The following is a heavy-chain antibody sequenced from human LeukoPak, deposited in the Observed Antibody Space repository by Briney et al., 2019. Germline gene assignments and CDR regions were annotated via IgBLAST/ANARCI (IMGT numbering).Heavy chain of an antibody. CDR2: IIPIFGTA. CDR3: ARGFPVVPVRYGMDV. J-gene: IGHJ6*02. D-gene: IGHD2-2*01. CDR1: GGTFSSYA. Sequence: EASVKVSCKASGGTFSSYAISWVRRAPGQGLEWMGGIIPIFGTANYAQKFQGRVTITADESTSTAYMELSSLRSEDTAVYYCARGFPVVPVRYGMDVWGQGTTVTVSS. V-gene: IGHV1-69*13.